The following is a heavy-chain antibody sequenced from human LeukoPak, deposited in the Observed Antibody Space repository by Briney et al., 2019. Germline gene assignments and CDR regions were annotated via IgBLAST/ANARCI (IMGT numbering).Heavy chain of an antibody. CDR3: AKGATPWGFGENFDY. J-gene: IGHJ4*02. CDR1: GFTFDDYA. V-gene: IGHV3-43*02. D-gene: IGHD3-10*01. CDR2: ISGDGGST. Sequence: HPGGSLRLSCAASGFTFDDYAMHWVRQAPGKGLEWVSLISGDGGSTYYADSVKGRFTISRDNSKNSLYLHMNSLRTEDTALYYCAKGATPWGFGENFDYWGQGTLVTVSS.